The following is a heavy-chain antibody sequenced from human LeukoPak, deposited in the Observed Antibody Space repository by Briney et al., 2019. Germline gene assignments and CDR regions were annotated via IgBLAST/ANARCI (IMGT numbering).Heavy chain of an antibody. CDR3: ARGAHYDILTGSPLYYYFDY. J-gene: IGHJ4*02. CDR1: GGSFSGYY. CDR2: INHSGST. Sequence: SETLSLTCAVYGGSFSGYYWSWIRQPPGKGLEWIGEINHSGSTNYNPSLKSRVTISVDTSKNQFSLKLSSVTAADTAVYYCARGAHYDILTGSPLYYYFDYWGRGTLVTVSS. V-gene: IGHV4-34*01. D-gene: IGHD3-9*01.